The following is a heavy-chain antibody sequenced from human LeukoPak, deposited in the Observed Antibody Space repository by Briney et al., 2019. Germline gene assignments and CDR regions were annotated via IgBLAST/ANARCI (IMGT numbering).Heavy chain of an antibody. CDR3: ARISYYDILTGYAQQDAFDI. V-gene: IGHV3-21*04. J-gene: IGHJ3*02. D-gene: IGHD3-9*01. Sequence: GGSLRLSCAASEFTFSTYTMNWVRQAPGKGLEWISSITSISNYIFYADSVKGRFTISRDNSKNTLHLQMSSLRAEDTAVYYCARISYYDILTGYAQQDAFDIWGQGTMITVSS. CDR2: ITSISNYI. CDR1: EFTFSTYT.